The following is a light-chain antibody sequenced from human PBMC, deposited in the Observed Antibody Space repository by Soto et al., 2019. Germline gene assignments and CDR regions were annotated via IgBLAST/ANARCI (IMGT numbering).Light chain of an antibody. J-gene: IGKJ4*01. CDR1: QSVRTY. CDR3: HQRSNWPRT. Sequence: EIVLTQSPATLSLFPGERATLSCRASQSVRTYLAWYQQKPGQAPWLLISDASKKATGIPDRFSGSGSGTDFTLTISSLEAEDSAVYYCHQRSNWPRTFGGGSKVEIK. V-gene: IGKV3-11*01. CDR2: DAS.